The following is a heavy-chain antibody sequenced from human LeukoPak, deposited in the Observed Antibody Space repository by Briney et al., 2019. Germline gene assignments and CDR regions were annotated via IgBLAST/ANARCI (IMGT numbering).Heavy chain of an antibody. CDR2: MNPNSGNT. J-gene: IGHJ4*02. D-gene: IGHD6-19*01. CDR3: ARGRTVAGTRANALHY. V-gene: IGHV1-8*01. CDR1: VYTFTSYD. Sequence: GASVKVSCKASVYTFTSYDINWVRQATGQGLEWMGWMNPNSGNTGYAQKFQGRVTMTRNTSISTAYMELSSLRSEDTAVYYCARGRTVAGTRANALHYWGQGTLVTVSS.